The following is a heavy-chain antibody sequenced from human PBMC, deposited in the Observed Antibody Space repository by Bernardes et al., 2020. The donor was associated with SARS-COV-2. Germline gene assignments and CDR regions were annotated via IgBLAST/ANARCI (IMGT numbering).Heavy chain of an antibody. CDR2: IWFDGTKK. CDR1: GFTFSSYG. V-gene: IGHV3-30*02. J-gene: IGHJ4*02. Sequence: GGSLRLSCAASGFTFSSYGMHWVRQAPGKGLEWVAVIWFDGTKKYYADSVKGRFTISRDNSKNTLYLQMNSLRGEDTAVYYCAKETGPFEYANGWYWGQGTLVSVSS. D-gene: IGHD6-19*01. CDR3: AKETGPFEYANGWY.